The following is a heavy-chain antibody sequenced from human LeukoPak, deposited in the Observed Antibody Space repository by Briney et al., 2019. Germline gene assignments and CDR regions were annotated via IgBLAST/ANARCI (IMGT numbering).Heavy chain of an antibody. Sequence: WASVKVSCKASGYTFTGYYMHWVRQAPGQGLEWMGWINPNSGGTNYAQKFQGRVTMTRDTSISTAYMELSRLRSDDTAVYYCARGEGWQQMVLPGSSNWGQGTLVTVSS. J-gene: IGHJ4*02. D-gene: IGHD6-13*01. V-gene: IGHV1-2*02. CDR2: INPNSGGT. CDR1: GYTFTGYY. CDR3: ARGEGWQQMVLPGSSN.